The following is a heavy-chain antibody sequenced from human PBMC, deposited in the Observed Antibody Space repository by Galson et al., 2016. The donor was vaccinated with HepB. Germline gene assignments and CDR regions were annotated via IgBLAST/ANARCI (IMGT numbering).Heavy chain of an antibody. CDR1: GGTFVSYA. J-gene: IGHJ6*02. CDR2: IIPIFGTA. V-gene: IGHV1-69*01. Sequence: QSGAEVKKPGESLKVSCKASGGTFVSYAISWVRQAPGQGLEWMGGIIPIFGTANYAQNFQGRVAITADESTTTAYMELISLRSEDTAVYYCVGRGYRGGDCYWGGMDVWGQGTTVIVSS. CDR3: VGRGYRGGDCYWGGMDV. D-gene: IGHD2-21*01.